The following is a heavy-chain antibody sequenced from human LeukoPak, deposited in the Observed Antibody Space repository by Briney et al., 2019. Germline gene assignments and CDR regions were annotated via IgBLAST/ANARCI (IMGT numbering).Heavy chain of an antibody. D-gene: IGHD6-19*01. CDR3: AIVGSPWEWLARPFDY. J-gene: IGHJ4*02. CDR1: GGSFSGYY. Sequence: PSETLSLTCAVYGGSFSGYYWSWIRQPPGKGLEWIGEINHSGSTNYNPSLKSRVTISVDTSKNQFSLQLSSVTAADTAVYYCAIVGSPWEWLARPFDYWRQGTLVTVSS. V-gene: IGHV4-34*01. CDR2: INHSGST.